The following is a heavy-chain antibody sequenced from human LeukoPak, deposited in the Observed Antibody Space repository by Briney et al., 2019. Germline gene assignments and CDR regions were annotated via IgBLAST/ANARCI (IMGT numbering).Heavy chain of an antibody. J-gene: IGHJ4*02. V-gene: IGHV1-8*01. D-gene: IGHD3-3*01. Sequence: ASVKVSCKASGYRFTSYDINWVRQATGQGLEWMGSMSPKGDNTAYAQKFQGRVTMTTDTSTSTAYMELSSLRSDDTAVYYCARALLWSGYGVGYWGQGTLVTASS. CDR3: ARALLWSGYGVGY. CDR2: MSPKGDNT. CDR1: GYRFTSYD.